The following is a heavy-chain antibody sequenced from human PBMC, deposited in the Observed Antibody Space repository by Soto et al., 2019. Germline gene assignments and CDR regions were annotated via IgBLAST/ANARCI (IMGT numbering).Heavy chain of an antibody. CDR1: GFTFSSCT. V-gene: IGHV3-21*01. CDR2: ISPSTSHI. D-gene: IGHD2-15*01. Sequence: EVHLVESGGGLVKPGGSLRLSCAVSGFTFSSCTMNWVRQAPGKGLEWVSSISPSTSHIYYADSVKGRCTISRDNAKNSLFLQMNSLRAEDTAVYYCSGCSGGACHQNYGMDVWGQWTTVTVSS. J-gene: IGHJ6*02. CDR3: SGCSGGACHQNYGMDV.